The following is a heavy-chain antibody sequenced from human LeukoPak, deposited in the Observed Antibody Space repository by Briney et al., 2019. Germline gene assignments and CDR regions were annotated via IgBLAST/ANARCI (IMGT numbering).Heavy chain of an antibody. J-gene: IGHJ6*02. CDR1: GGSISRGGYY. CDR2: IYYNGST. CDR3: ARGGYYFYYVMDV. Sequence: SETLSLTCTVSGGSISRGGYYWSCIRQHPGKGLEGIGYIYYNGSTYYNPSLKSRVTISVDTSKNQFSLKLNSVTAADTAVYYCARGGYYFYYVMDVWGQGTTVTVSS. V-gene: IGHV4-31*03.